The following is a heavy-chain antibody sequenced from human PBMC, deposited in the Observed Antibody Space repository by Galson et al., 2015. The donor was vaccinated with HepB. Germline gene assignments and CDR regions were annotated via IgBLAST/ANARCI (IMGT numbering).Heavy chain of an antibody. CDR3: ARGPREYTSGYYGLDY. D-gene: IGHD6-19*01. J-gene: IGHJ4*02. V-gene: IGHV6-1*01. Sequence: CAISGDSVSSNSASWNWIRQSPSRDLEWLGRTFYRSKWYNDYAVSVRSRITINPDTSKNQFSLQLNSVTPEDTAVYYCARGPREYTSGYYGLDYWGQGTLVTVSS. CDR1: GDSVSSNSAS. CDR2: TFYRSKWYN.